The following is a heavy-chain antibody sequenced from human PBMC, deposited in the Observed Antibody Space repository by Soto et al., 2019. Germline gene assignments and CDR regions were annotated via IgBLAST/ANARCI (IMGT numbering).Heavy chain of an antibody. Sequence: QVQLQESGPGLVKPSGTLSLTCAVSGGSISSSNWWSWVRQPPGKGLEWIGEIYHSGSTNYNPSLKSRATISVDKSKNQCSLKLSSVTAADTAVYYCASINIKGGRQQLVNSDAFDIWGQGTMVTVSS. CDR2: IYHSGST. CDR3: ASINIKGGRQQLVNSDAFDI. CDR1: GGSISSSNW. V-gene: IGHV4-4*02. D-gene: IGHD6-13*01. J-gene: IGHJ3*02.